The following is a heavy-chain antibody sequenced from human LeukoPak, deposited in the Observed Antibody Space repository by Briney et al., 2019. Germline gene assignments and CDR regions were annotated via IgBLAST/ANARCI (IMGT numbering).Heavy chain of an antibody. D-gene: IGHD6-19*01. CDR2: ISSSSSYI. CDR1: GFTFSSYG. J-gene: IGHJ4*02. CDR3: ARVGRIAVAGTAFDY. Sequence: GGSLRLSCAPSGFTFSSYGMHWVRQAPGKGLEWVSSISSSSSYIYYADSVKGRFTISRDNAKNSLYLQMNSLRAEDTAVYYCARVGRIAVAGTAFDYWGQGTLVTVSS. V-gene: IGHV3-21*03.